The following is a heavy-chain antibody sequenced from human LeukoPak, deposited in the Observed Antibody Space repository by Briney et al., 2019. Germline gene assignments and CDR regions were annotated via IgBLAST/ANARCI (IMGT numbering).Heavy chain of an antibody. V-gene: IGHV3-7*01. CDR1: GFTFSSYW. CDR3: VRRQGSYFDTSGYYYG. J-gene: IGHJ4*02. Sequence: PGGSLRLSCAASGFTFSSYWMSWVRQAPGKGLEWVANIKQDGSEKYYVDPVKGRFTISRDNAKNSLYLQMNSLRAEDTAVYYCVRRQGSYFDTSGYYYGWGQGTLVTVSS. D-gene: IGHD3-22*01. CDR2: IKQDGSEK.